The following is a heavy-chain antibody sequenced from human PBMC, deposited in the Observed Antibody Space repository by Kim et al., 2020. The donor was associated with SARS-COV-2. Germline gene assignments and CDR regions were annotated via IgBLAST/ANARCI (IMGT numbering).Heavy chain of an antibody. V-gene: IGHV3-30-3*01. CDR2: ISYDGSNK. D-gene: IGHD6-25*01. Sequence: GGSLRLSCAASGFTFSSYAMHWVRQAPGKGLEWVAVISYDGSNKYYADSVKGRFTISRDNSKNTLYLQMNSLRAEDTAVYYCARDRLPAPPIAADIWGQGTMVTVSS. J-gene: IGHJ3*02. CDR1: GFTFSSYA. CDR3: ARDRLPAPPIAADI.